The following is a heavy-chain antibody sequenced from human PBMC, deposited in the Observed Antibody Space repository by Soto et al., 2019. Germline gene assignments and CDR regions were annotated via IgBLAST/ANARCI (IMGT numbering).Heavy chain of an antibody. CDR2: IYYSGST. V-gene: IGHV4-59*12. Sequence: SETLSLTCTVSGGSISSYYWSWIRQPPGKGLEWIGYIYYSGSTNYNPSLKSRVTISVDTSKNQFSLKLSSVTAADTAVYYCARTYFDCSGGSCYTDWFDPWGQGTLVTVSS. CDR1: GGSISSYY. CDR3: ARTYFDCSGGSCYTDWFDP. D-gene: IGHD2-15*01. J-gene: IGHJ5*02.